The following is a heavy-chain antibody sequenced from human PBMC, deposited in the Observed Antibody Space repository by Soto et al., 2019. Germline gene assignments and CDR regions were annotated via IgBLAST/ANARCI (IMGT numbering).Heavy chain of an antibody. CDR1: EYTFTSYA. CDR2: INAGNGNT. CDR3: ARAWVVVTAPDY. D-gene: IGHD2-21*02. Sequence: QVQLVQSGAEEKKPGASVKVSCKASEYTFTSYAMHWVRQPPGQRLEWMGWINAGNGNTKYSQKFQGRVTITRDTSASTAYMELSSLRSEDTAVYYCARAWVVVTAPDYWGQGTLVTVSS. J-gene: IGHJ4*02. V-gene: IGHV1-3*05.